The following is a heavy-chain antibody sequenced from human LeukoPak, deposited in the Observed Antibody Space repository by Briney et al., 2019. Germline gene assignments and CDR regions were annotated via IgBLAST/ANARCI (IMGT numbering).Heavy chain of an antibody. V-gene: IGHV1-2*02. CDR3: ARDRPMVRGVIDY. J-gene: IGHJ4*02. CDR2: TNPNSGGT. Sequence: ASVKVSCKASGYTFTGYYMHWVRQAPGQGLEWMGWTNPNSGGTNYAQKLQGRVTMTTDTSTSTAYMELRSLRSDDTAVYYCARDRPMVRGVIDYWGQGTLVTVSS. D-gene: IGHD3-10*01. CDR1: GYTFTGYY.